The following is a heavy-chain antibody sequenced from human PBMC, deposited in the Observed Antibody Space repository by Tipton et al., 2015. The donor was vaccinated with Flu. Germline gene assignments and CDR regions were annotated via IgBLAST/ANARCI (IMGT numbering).Heavy chain of an antibody. CDR3: AMGVEDWSGYYPLNGMDV. D-gene: IGHD3-3*01. J-gene: IGHJ6*02. Sequence: SLRLSCAASGFTFSSYEMNWVRQAPGKGLEWVSYISSSGSTIYYADSVKGRFTISRDNAKNSLYLQMNSLRAEDTAVYYCAMGVEDWSGYYPLNGMDVWGQGTTVTVSS. V-gene: IGHV3-48*03. CDR2: ISSSGSTI. CDR1: GFTFSSYE.